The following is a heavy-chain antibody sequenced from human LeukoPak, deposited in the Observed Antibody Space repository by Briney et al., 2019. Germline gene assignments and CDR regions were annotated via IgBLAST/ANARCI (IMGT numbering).Heavy chain of an antibody. D-gene: IGHD4-17*01. V-gene: IGHV3-30*01. J-gene: IGHJ4*02. CDR2: ISYDGSNK. Sequence: GGSLRLSCAASGFTFSSYAMRWVRQAPGKGLEWVAVISYDGSNKYYADSVKGRFTTSRDNSKNTLYLQMNSLRAEDTAVYYCASSTTVTPYWGQGTLVTVSS. CDR1: GFTFSSYA. CDR3: ASSTTVTPY.